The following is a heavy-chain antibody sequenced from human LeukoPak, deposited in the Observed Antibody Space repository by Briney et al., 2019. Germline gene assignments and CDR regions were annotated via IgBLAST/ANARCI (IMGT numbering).Heavy chain of an antibody. CDR2: IYSGGST. CDR3: ATGVPGAYRIIY. J-gene: IGHJ4*02. D-gene: IGHD2-21*01. Sequence: GGSLRLSCAASGFTVSNNYMSWVRQAQGKGLEWVSVIYSGGSTYYADSVKGRFTISRDNSKNTLYLQMNSLRAEDTAVYYCATGVPGAYRIIYWGQGTLVTVSS. V-gene: IGHV3-66*01. CDR1: GFTVSNNY.